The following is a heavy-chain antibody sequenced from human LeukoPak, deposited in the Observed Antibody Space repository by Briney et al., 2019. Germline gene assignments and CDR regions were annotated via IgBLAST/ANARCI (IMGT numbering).Heavy chain of an antibody. J-gene: IGHJ4*02. CDR2: ISSLGSTI. CDR3: ARGEQEMATMSIDY. D-gene: IGHD5-24*01. V-gene: IGHV3-48*01. Sequence: GGSLRLSCAASGFTFRSYSMNWVRQAPGRGLEWVSYISSLGSTIYYADSVKGRFTISRDNAKNSLYLQMNSLRAEDTAVYHCARGEQEMATMSIDYWGQGTLVTVSS. CDR1: GFTFRSYS.